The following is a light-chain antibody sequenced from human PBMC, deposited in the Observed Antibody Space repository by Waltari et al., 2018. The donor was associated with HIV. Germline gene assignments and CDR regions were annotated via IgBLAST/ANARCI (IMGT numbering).Light chain of an antibody. CDR3: SSYTSSSTLGV. CDR2: EVT. V-gene: IGLV2-14*01. J-gene: IGLJ2*01. Sequence: QSALTQPASVSGSPGQSITISCTGTSSDFGAYNYVSWYLQHPGKAPKLMIYEVTNRPSGVSDRFSGSKSGNTASLTISGLQAEDEADYYCSSYTSSSTLGVFGGGTKLTVL. CDR1: SSDFGAYNY.